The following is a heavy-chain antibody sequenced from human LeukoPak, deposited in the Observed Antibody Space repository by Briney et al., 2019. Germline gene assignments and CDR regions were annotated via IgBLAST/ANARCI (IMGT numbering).Heavy chain of an antibody. Sequence: ASVKVSCKASGYTFTSYAISWVRQAPGQGLEWMGWISAYNGNTNYAQKLQGRVTMTTDTSTSTAYMELRSLRSDDTAVYYCARVPLRSNYDFWSGYYPAFDYWGQGTLVTVSS. CDR2: ISAYNGNT. V-gene: IGHV1-18*01. J-gene: IGHJ4*02. D-gene: IGHD3-3*01. CDR3: ARVPLRSNYDFWSGYYPAFDY. CDR1: GYTFTSYA.